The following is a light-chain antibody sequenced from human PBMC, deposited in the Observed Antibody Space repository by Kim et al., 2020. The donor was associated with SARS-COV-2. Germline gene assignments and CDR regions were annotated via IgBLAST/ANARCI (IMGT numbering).Light chain of an antibody. V-gene: IGKV4-1*01. CDR3: QQYYSIPHT. CDR1: QSVLYSSNNKNY. J-gene: IGKJ2*01. Sequence: DIVMTQSPDSLSVSLGERDTINCKSSQSVLYSSNNKNYLAWYQQKPGQPPKLLMYWASTRDSGVPDRFSGSGSGTDFTLTISSLQAEDVAVYYCQQYYSIPHTFGQGTKLEI. CDR2: WAS.